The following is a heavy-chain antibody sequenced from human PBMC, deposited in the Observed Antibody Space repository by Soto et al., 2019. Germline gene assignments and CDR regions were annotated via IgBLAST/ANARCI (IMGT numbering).Heavy chain of an antibody. CDR1: GGSISSRAFS. Sequence: PSETLSLTCTVSGGSISSRAFSWSWIRQPPGRGLEWIGYIYHSGSTYYIPSLRSRVAISMDRAKNQFSLHLSSVTAEDTAVYFCARVRYSDNWHGLIDFWGLGTLVTVS. CDR3: ARVRYSDNWHGLIDF. D-gene: IGHD4-4*01. J-gene: IGHJ4*02. CDR2: IYHSGST. V-gene: IGHV4-30-2*01.